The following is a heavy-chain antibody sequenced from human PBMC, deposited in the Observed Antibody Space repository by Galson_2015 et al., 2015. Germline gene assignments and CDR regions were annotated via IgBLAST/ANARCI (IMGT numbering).Heavy chain of an antibody. D-gene: IGHD3-10*01. J-gene: IGHJ4*02. CDR3: ARGPRVGVRGPVDY. V-gene: IGHV1-3*01. CDR1: GYTFTTYT. Sequence: SVKVSCKASGYTFTTYTIHWVRQAPGQGLEWMAWMDPGSGVTRSSREFQDRVTFTGDTSASTAYMDLSGLTSEDTAVYWCARGPRVGVRGPVDYWGQGTLVIASS. CDR2: MDPGSGVT.